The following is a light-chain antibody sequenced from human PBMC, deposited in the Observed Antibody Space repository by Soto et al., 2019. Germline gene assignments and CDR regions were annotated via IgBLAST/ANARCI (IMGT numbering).Light chain of an antibody. CDR1: QSVSSY. CDR3: QQRSSWPPT. CDR2: DAS. Sequence: EMVLTQSPATLSLSPGERATLSCRASQSVSSYLVWYQQKPGQAPRLLIYDASNRATSIPARFSGSGSGTDFTLTISRLEPEDFAVYYCQQRSSWPPTFGGGTKVEIK. J-gene: IGKJ4*01. V-gene: IGKV3-11*01.